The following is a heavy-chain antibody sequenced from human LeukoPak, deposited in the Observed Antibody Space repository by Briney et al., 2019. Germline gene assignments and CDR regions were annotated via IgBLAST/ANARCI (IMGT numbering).Heavy chain of an antibody. D-gene: IGHD1-14*01. CDR1: GFTFSSYD. V-gene: IGHV3-13*01. J-gene: IGHJ6*03. Sequence: GGSLRLSCAASGFTFSSYDMHWVRQTTGKGLEWVSRIGPTGDTYYTGSVKGRFTISREPAKNSLYLQMNSLTAGDTAVYFCARAELLDYNYYMDVWGKGTTVTASS. CDR2: IGPTGDT. CDR3: ARAELLDYNYYMDV.